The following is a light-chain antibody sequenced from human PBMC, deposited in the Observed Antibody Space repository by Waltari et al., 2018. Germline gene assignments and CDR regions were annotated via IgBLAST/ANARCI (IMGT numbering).Light chain of an antibody. CDR1: QSISSSWAW. J-gene: IGKJ1*01. CDR2: DVS. V-gene: IGKV1-5*01. Sequence: DIQMTQSPSTLSASVGDRVTITCRASQSISSSWAWLAWYQQKPGNAPKLLIYDVSSLESGVPSRFSGSASGTEFTLTISSLQPDDFATYYCQQYKSYPWTFGQGTKVEIK. CDR3: QQYKSYPWT.